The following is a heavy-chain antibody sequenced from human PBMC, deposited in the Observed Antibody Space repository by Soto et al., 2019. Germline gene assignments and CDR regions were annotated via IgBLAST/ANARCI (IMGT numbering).Heavy chain of an antibody. CDR2: IWYDGSNK. D-gene: IGHD6-19*01. CDR1: GFTFSSYG. Sequence: ESVGGVVQPGRSLRLSCAASGFTFSSYGMHWVRQAPGKGLEWVAVIWYDGSNKYYADSVKGRFTISRDNSKNTLYLQMNSLRAEDTAVYYCARDPYSSGWLDYWGQGTLVTVSS. CDR3: ARDPYSSGWLDY. J-gene: IGHJ4*02. V-gene: IGHV3-33*01.